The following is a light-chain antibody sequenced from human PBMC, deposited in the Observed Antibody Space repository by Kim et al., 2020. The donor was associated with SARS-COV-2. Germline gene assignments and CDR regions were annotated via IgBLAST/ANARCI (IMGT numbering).Light chain of an antibody. CDR2: GIS. V-gene: IGLV7-43*01. CDR1: TGAVTSGYD. Sequence: PGGTVTLTCASSTGAVTSGYDPNWFQQKPGQAPRALIYGISNKHSWTPARFSGSLLGGKAALTLSGVQPEDEAEYYCLLYYGDTWVFGGGTQLTVL. CDR3: LLYYGDTWV. J-gene: IGLJ3*02.